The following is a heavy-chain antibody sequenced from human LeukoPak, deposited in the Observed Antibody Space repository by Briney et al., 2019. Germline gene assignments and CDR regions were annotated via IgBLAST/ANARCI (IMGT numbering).Heavy chain of an antibody. CDR1: GGSISSSSYY. CDR2: IYYSGST. Sequence: SETLSLTCTVSGGSISSSSYYWGWIRQPPGKGLEWIGSIYYSGSTYYNPSLKSRVTISVDTSKNQFSLKLSSVTAADTAVYYCALDLAVMVRFRAFDIWGQGTMVTVSS. D-gene: IGHD5-18*01. CDR3: ALDLAVMVRFRAFDI. V-gene: IGHV4-39*01. J-gene: IGHJ3*02.